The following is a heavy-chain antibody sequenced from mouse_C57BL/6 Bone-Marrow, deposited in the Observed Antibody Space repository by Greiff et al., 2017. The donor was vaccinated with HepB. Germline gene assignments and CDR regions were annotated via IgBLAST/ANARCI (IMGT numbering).Heavy chain of an antibody. D-gene: IGHD2-2*01. Sequence: QVQLQQSGAELARPGASVKLSCKASGYTFTSYGISWVKQRTGQGLEWIGEIYPRSGNTYYNEKFKGKATLTADKSSRTAYMELRSLTSEDSAVYFCARKGTTMVTSAWFAYWGQGTLVTVSA. J-gene: IGHJ3*01. V-gene: IGHV1-81*01. CDR1: GYTFTSYG. CDR3: ARKGTTMVTSAWFAY. CDR2: IYPRSGNT.